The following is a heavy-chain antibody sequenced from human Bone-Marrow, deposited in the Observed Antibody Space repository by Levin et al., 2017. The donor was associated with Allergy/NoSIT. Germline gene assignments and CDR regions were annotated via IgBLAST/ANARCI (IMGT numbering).Heavy chain of an antibody. CDR2: IIPIFGTA. D-gene: IGHD2-2*01. CDR3: ARSRAGGYCSSTSCYLLNY. J-gene: IGHJ4*02. CDR1: GGTFSSYA. Sequence: SVKVSCKASGGTFSSYAISWVRQAPGQGLEWMGGIIPIFGTANYAQKFQGRVTITADKSTSTAYMELSSLRSEDTAVYYCARSRAGGYCSSTSCYLLNYWGQGTLVTVSS. V-gene: IGHV1-69*06.